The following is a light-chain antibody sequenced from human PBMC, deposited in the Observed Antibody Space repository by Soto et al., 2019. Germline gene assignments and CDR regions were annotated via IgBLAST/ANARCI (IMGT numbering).Light chain of an antibody. CDR1: NIGSKS. CDR2: DDS. V-gene: IGLV3-21*02. Sequence: ELTHPPSVSVAPGQTATITCGGDNIGSKSVHWYQQKPGQAPVVVMYDDSDRPSRIPERFSGSNSGDTATLTISRVEAGDEADYYCQVWDSASEHYVFGAGTKVTVL. J-gene: IGLJ1*01. CDR3: QVWDSASEHYV.